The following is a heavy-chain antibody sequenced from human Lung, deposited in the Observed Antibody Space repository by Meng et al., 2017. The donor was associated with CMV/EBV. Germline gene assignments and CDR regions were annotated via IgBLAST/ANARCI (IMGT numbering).Heavy chain of an antibody. CDR1: GFPFTGYY. Sequence: SGFPFTGYYLTWVRQAPGQGLEWMGWINPNSGGANSAQKFQGRVTMTRDKSTKTAYMELSRLRFDDTAVYYCTRDVGHDSSSYEFDYWGQGTLVTVSS. J-gene: IGHJ4*02. V-gene: IGHV1-2*02. CDR2: INPNSGGA. CDR3: TRDVGHDSSSYEFDY. D-gene: IGHD3-22*01.